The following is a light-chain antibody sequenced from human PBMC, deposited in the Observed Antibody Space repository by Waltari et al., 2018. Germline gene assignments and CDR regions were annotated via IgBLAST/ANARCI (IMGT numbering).Light chain of an antibody. CDR2: YDS. J-gene: IGLJ1*01. CDR1: HIETKK. V-gene: IGLV3-21*01. CDR3: QVWDANNEPGL. Sequence: SYVLTQPPSVSVAPGETARITCGGNHIETKKVHWYRQKPGQAPVLVISYDSARPSGIPERFSGSNSVDTATLTISRVEAGDEADYYCQVWDANNEPGLFGTGTEVTV.